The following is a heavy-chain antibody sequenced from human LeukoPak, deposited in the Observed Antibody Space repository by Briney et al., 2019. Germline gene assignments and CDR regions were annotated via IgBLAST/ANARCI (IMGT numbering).Heavy chain of an antibody. J-gene: IGHJ4*02. CDR3: AKDKNTGRSASDY. CDR2: IKQGGSET. V-gene: IGHV3-7*03. Sequence: GRSLRLSCAASGFTFSSYALHWVRQAPGKGLEWVAHIKQGGSETSYVDSVKGRFTVSRDSAKNSVYLQMNNPRAEDTAVYYCAKDKNTGRSASDYWGQGILVTVSS. D-gene: IGHD1-1*01. CDR1: GFTFSSYA.